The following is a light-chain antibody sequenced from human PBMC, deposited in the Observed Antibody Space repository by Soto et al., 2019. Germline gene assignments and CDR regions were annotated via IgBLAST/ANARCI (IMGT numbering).Light chain of an antibody. J-gene: IGKJ2*01. CDR2: GAS. Sequence: DIVMTQYPGTLSSSPGETATLSCRASQTVRSNYLAWYQHKHGQAPRLLIYGASSRATAIPDRFSGSGSGTDFTLTISRLEPEDLATYYCHQYGNSPYTFGQGTRLEIK. CDR3: HQYGNSPYT. CDR1: QTVRSNY. V-gene: IGKV3-20*01.